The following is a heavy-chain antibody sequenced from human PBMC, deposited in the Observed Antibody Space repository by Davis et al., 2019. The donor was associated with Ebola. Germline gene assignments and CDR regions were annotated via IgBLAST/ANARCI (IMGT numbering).Heavy chain of an antibody. D-gene: IGHD4-23*01. CDR2: IIPIFGTA. CDR1: GYTFTSYY. Sequence: SVKVSCKASGYTFTSYYMHWVRQAPGQGLEWMGGIIPIFGTANYAQKFQGRVTITADKSTSTAYMELSSLRSEDTAVYYCARVWGLYGGDGTFDYWGQGTLVTVSS. J-gene: IGHJ4*02. V-gene: IGHV1-69*06. CDR3: ARVWGLYGGDGTFDY.